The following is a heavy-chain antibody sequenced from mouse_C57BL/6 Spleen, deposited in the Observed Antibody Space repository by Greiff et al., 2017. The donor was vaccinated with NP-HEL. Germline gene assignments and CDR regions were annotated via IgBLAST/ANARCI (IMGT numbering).Heavy chain of an antibody. CDR1: GYSITSGYD. Sequence: EVQLQQSGPGMVKPSQSLSLTCTVTGYSITSGYDWHWIRHFPGNKLEWMGYISYSGSTNYNPSLKSRISITHDTSKNHFFLKLNSVTTEDTATYYCARGVNRGRGFAYWGQGTLVTVSA. CDR2: ISYSGST. J-gene: IGHJ3*01. D-gene: IGHD2-12*01. CDR3: ARGVNRGRGFAY. V-gene: IGHV3-1*01.